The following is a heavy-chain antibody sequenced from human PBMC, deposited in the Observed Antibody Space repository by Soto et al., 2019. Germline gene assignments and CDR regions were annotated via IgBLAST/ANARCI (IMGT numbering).Heavy chain of an antibody. CDR3: ARPTVTRETYYYYYYMDV. CDR2: ISSSSSYI. Sequence: GGSLRLSCAASGFTFSSYSMNWVRQAPGKGLEWVSSISSSSSYIYYADSVKGRFTISRDNAKNSLYLQMNSLRAEDTAVYYCARPTVTRETYYYYYYMDVWGKGTTVTVSS. J-gene: IGHJ6*03. V-gene: IGHV3-21*01. CDR1: GFTFSSYS. D-gene: IGHD4-17*01.